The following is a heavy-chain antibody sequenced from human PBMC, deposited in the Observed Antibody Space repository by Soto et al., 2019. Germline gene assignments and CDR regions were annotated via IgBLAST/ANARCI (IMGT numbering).Heavy chain of an antibody. CDR1: GYTFTFYS. V-gene: IGHV1-3*01. D-gene: IGHD6-19*01. CDR3: ARGHSSGWPHYYYYGMDV. J-gene: IGHJ6*02. CDR2: INPDNGNA. Sequence: QVQLEQSGAEVKKPGASVKVSCKASGYTFTFYSIHWVRQAPGQRLEWMGWINPDNGNAKYSQKFQGRVTITRDPSASTANMELSSLRSEDTAVYYCARGHSSGWPHYYYYGMDVWGQGTTVTVSS.